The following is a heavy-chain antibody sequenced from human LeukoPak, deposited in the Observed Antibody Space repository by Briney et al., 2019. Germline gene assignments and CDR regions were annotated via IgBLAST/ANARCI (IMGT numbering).Heavy chain of an antibody. V-gene: IGHV3-64*01. D-gene: IGHD2-15*01. Sequence: GGSLRLSCAASGFTFSNYAIHWVRQAPGKGLECVSAISSIEGRIYYANSVKGRFTISRDNSKNMVFLQMGSLRAEDMAVYYCARARRDCSGGTCFSYYFDNWRQGTLVTVSP. CDR3: ARARRDCSGGTCFSYYFDN. CDR1: GFTFSNYA. J-gene: IGHJ4*02. CDR2: ISSIEGRI.